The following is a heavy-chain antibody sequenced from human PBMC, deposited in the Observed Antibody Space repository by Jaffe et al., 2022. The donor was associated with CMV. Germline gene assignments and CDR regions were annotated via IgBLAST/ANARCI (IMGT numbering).Heavy chain of an antibody. CDR2: ISSSSSYI. CDR1: GFTFSSYS. V-gene: IGHV3-21*01. D-gene: IGHD2-15*01. CDR3: ARDSGGDCSGGSCPKRGVGYWYFDL. J-gene: IGHJ2*01. Sequence: EVQLVESGGGLVKPGGSLRLSCAASGFTFSSYSMNWVRQAPGKGLEWVSSISSSSSYIYYADSVKGRFTISRDNAKNSLYLQMNSLRAEDTAVYYCARDSGGDCSGGSCPKRGVGYWYFDLWGRGTLVTVSS.